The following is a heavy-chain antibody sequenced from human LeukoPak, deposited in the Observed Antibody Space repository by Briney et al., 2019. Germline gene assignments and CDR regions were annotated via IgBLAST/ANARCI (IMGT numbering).Heavy chain of an antibody. J-gene: IGHJ4*02. CDR2: IYSGGST. V-gene: IGHV3-53*05. CDR1: GLIVTRDY. CDR3: ASLGY. Sequence: GGSLRLPCVVAGLIVTRDYMSWVRQAPGKGLEWVSAIYSGGSTYYADSVKGRFTISRDNSKNTLYLQMNSLRAADTAVYYCASLGYWGQGTLVTVSS.